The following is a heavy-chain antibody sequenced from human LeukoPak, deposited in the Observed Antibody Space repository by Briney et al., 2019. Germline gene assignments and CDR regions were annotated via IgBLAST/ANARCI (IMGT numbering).Heavy chain of an antibody. V-gene: IGHV4-59*01. CDR3: ARGITGTYLDVEDAFDI. CDR2: IYYSGST. CDR1: GGSISSYY. J-gene: IGHJ3*02. D-gene: IGHD1-20*01. Sequence: SETLSLTCTVSGGSISSYYWSWIRQPPGKGLEWIGYIYYSGSTNYNPSLKSRVTISVDTSKNQFSLKLSSVTAADTAVYYCARGITGTYLDVEDAFDIWGQGTMVTVSS.